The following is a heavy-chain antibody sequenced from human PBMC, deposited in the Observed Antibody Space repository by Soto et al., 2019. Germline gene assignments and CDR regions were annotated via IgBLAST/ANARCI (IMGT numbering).Heavy chain of an antibody. J-gene: IGHJ6*02. CDR3: ARSRHGSGSYTHFYYGLDV. Sequence: QVQLVESGGGVVQPGRSLRLSCAASGFTFISYAMHWVRQAPGKGLEWVAVISFDGSTEYYADSVKGRFTISRDNSKXXXXXXXXXXXXXXXXXYYCARSRHGSGSYTHFYYGLDVWGQGTTVTVSS. CDR2: ISFDGSTE. V-gene: IGHV3-30-3*01. D-gene: IGHD3-10*01. CDR1: GFTFISYA.